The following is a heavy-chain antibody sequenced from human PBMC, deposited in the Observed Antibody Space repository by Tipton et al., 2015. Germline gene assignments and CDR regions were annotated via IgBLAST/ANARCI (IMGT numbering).Heavy chain of an antibody. CDR1: GFTFSSYS. CDR3: ARDSYRSGSYPFDLDY. Sequence: SLRLPCAASGFTFSSYSMNWVRQAPGKGLEWVSYISSSSSTIYYADSVKGRFTISRDNAKNSLYLQMNSLRDEDTAVYYCARDSYRSGSYPFDLDYWGQGTLVTFSS. CDR2: ISSSSSTI. D-gene: IGHD1-26*01. J-gene: IGHJ4*02. V-gene: IGHV3-48*02.